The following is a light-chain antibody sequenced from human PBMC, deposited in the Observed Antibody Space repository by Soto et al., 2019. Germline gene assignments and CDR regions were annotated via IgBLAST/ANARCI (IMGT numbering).Light chain of an antibody. V-gene: IGLV1-40*01. CDR1: GSKIGAGYD. CDR2: GNS. CDR3: QSYDSSLSGYV. J-gene: IGLJ1*01. Sequence: QSVLRQPPSVSGAPGQGVTISCPGSGSKIGAGYDVHWYQQLPGTAPKLLINGNSNRPSGVPDRFSGSKSGTSASLAITGLQAEDEADYYCQSYDSSLSGYVFGTGTKVTVL.